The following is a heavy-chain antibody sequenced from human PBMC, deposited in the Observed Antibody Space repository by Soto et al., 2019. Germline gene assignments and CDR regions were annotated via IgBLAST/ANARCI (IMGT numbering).Heavy chain of an antibody. V-gene: IGHV4-31*03. Sequence: SETLSLTCTVSGGSISSGAYYWSWIRQHPGKGLEWIGYIYYSGSTYYNPSLKSRVTISVDTSKNQFSLKLSSVTAADTAVYYCARDSYDFWSNPTDYYYYYGMDVWGQGTTVTVSS. CDR2: IYYSGST. CDR1: GGSISSGAYY. J-gene: IGHJ6*02. D-gene: IGHD3-3*01. CDR3: ARDSYDFWSNPTDYYYYYGMDV.